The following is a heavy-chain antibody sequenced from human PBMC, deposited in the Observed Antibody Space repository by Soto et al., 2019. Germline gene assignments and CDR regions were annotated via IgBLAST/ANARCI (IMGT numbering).Heavy chain of an antibody. V-gene: IGHV2-5*02. CDR1: GFSLSTSDVG. CDR3: AHSKYSRSSFDY. D-gene: IGHD6-6*01. J-gene: IGHJ4*02. CDR2: IYWDDDK. Sequence: SGPTLVNPTQTLTLTCTFSGFSLSTSDVGVGWIRQPPGKALEWLAIIYWDDDKRYSPSLKSRLTITKDTPKNQVVLTVTNMDPVDTATYYCAHSKYSRSSFDYWGQGTLVTVSS.